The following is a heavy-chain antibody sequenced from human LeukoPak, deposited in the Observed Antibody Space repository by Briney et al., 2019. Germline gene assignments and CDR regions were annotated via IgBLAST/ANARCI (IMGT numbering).Heavy chain of an antibody. Sequence: SETLSLTCTVFGGSISGSDYHWGWIRQPPGEGLEWIGSIYYSGSTFYNPSLKSRVIISVDTSKNHFSLKLSSVTAADTAVYYCVRHPALVPPDDWGQGTLVTVSS. D-gene: IGHD6-6*01. V-gene: IGHV4-39*01. CDR1: GGSISGSDYH. J-gene: IGHJ4*02. CDR2: IYYSGST. CDR3: VRHPALVPPDD.